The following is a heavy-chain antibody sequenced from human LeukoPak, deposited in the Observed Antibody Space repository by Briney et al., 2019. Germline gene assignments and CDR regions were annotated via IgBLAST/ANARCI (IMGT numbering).Heavy chain of an antibody. Sequence: GGSLRLSCAASGFTFSSYAMSWVRQAPGKGLEWVANIKQDGSEKYYVDSVKGRFTISRDNAKNSLYLQMNSLRAEDTAVYYCARRPATVIDYWGQGTLVTVSS. CDR1: GFTFSSYA. J-gene: IGHJ4*02. CDR3: ARRPATVIDY. V-gene: IGHV3-7*01. CDR2: IKQDGSEK. D-gene: IGHD2-2*01.